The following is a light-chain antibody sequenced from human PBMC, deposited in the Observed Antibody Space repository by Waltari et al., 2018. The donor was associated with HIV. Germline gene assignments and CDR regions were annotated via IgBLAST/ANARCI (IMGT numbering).Light chain of an antibody. CDR1: ALQKQY. J-gene: IGLJ1*01. CDR3: QSADSSGTLYV. V-gene: IGLV3-25*03. Sequence: SYELTQPPSVSVSPGQTARITCSGDALQKQYAYWYQQKPGQAPVLVIYKDSERPSGIPERFSGSSSGTTVTLTISGVQAEDEADYYCQSADSSGTLYVFGTGTKVTVL. CDR2: KDS.